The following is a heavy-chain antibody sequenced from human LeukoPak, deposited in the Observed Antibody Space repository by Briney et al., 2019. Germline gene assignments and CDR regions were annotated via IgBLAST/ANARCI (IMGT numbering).Heavy chain of an antibody. V-gene: IGHV3-15*01. Sequence: KTGGSLRLSCAASGFTFSNAWMSWVRQAPGQGLEWVGRIKRKTDGGTTDYAAPVKGRSPISRDDSKNTPYLQINSLKTEETPVYYRTPDRFLWGRGTLVTVSS. J-gene: IGHJ4*02. CDR2: IKRKTDGGTT. D-gene: IGHD2/OR15-2a*01. CDR3: TPDRFL. CDR1: GFTFSNAW.